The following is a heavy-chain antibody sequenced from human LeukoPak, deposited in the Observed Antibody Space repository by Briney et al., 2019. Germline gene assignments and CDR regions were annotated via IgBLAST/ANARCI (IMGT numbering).Heavy chain of an antibody. CDR1: GGSISSYY. CDR3: ARDRYYYDSSGYLYFDY. CDR2: IYTSGSA. J-gene: IGHJ4*02. Sequence: SETLSLTCTVSGGSISSYYWSWIRQPAGKGLEWIGRIYTSGSANYNPSLKSRVTMSVDTSKNQFSLKLSSVTAADTAVYYCARDRYYYDSSGYLYFDYWGQGTLVTVSS. V-gene: IGHV4-4*07. D-gene: IGHD3-22*01.